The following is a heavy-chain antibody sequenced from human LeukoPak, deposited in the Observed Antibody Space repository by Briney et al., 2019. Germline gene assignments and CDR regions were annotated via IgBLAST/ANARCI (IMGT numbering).Heavy chain of an antibody. CDR2: INHSGST. D-gene: IGHD1-26*01. CDR1: GGSFSGHY. J-gene: IGHJ4*02. CDR3: ARLVGDLRSIVGATYYFDY. Sequence: PSETLSLTCAVYGGSFSGHYWSWIRQPPGKGLEWIGEINHSGSTNYNPSLKSRVTISVDTSKNQFSLKLSSVTAADTAVYYCARLVGDLRSIVGATYYFDYWGQGTLVTVSS. V-gene: IGHV4-34*01.